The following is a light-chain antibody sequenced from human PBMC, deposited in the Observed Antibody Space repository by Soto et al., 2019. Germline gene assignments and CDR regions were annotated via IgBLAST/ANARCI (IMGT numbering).Light chain of an antibody. CDR1: QSVSSSY. V-gene: IGKV3-20*01. CDR3: QQYGSSPPWT. Sequence: EIGLMQSPGTLSLSPGERATLSCRASQSVSSSYLAWYQQKPDQAPRLLIYGASSRATGIPDRFSGSGSGTDFTLTISRLEPEDFAVYYCQQYGSSPPWTFGQGTKVEIK. CDR2: GAS. J-gene: IGKJ1*01.